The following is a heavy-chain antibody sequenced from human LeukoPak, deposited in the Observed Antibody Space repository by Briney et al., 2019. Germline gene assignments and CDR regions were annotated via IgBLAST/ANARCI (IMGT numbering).Heavy chain of an antibody. Sequence: KPSQTLSLTCTVSGGSISSGGYYWSWIRQPPGKGLEWIGYIYYSGSTNYNPSLKSRVTISVDTSKNQFSLKLSSVTAADTAVYYCAREGGDITMVRGVKEVPYYFDYWGQGTLVTVSS. CDR2: IYYSGST. CDR3: AREGGDITMVRGVKEVPYYFDY. J-gene: IGHJ4*02. CDR1: GGSISSGGYY. D-gene: IGHD3-10*01. V-gene: IGHV4-61*08.